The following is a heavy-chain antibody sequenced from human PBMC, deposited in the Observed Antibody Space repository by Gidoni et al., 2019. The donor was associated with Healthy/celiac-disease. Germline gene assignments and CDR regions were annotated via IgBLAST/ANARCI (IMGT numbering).Heavy chain of an antibody. Sequence: QLQLQESGPGLVKPSETLSLTCTVSGGSISSSSYYWGWIRQPPGKGLEWIGSIYYSGSTSYNPSLKSRVTISVDTSKNQFSLKLSSVTAADTAVYYCARLVFRYCGGDCYSDYYYYGMDVWGQGTTVTVSS. D-gene: IGHD2-21*02. V-gene: IGHV4-39*01. J-gene: IGHJ6*02. CDR2: IYYSGST. CDR1: GGSISSSSYY. CDR3: ARLVFRYCGGDCYSDYYYYGMDV.